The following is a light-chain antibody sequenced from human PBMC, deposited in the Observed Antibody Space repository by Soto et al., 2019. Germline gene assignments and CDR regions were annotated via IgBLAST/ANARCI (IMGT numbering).Light chain of an antibody. V-gene: IGKV1-16*02. Sequence: DIQMTQSPSSLSASVGDRVTITCRASQGISNYLAWSQQKPGKAPKSLIYDASSLRSGVPSKFSVSGFGTEFTPTISSLQPEDLATYYCQQYSTYPLTFGQGTRLEIK. CDR1: QGISNY. J-gene: IGKJ5*01. CDR3: QQYSTYPLT. CDR2: DAS.